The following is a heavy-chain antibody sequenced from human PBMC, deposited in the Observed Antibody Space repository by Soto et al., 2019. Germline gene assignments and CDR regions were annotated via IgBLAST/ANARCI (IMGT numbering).Heavy chain of an antibody. J-gene: IGHJ1*01. CDR2: IYYSGST. CDR1: GGSISSYY. V-gene: IGHV4-59*01. Sequence: PSETLSLTCTVSGGSISSYYWSWIRQPPGKGLEWIGYIYYSGSTNYNPSLKGRFTISRDNSKNTLFLQMNSLRTEDTAVYYCAREDHSSGHAGTFFHWGQGTLVTVSS. D-gene: IGHD3-22*01. CDR3: AREDHSSGHAGTFFH.